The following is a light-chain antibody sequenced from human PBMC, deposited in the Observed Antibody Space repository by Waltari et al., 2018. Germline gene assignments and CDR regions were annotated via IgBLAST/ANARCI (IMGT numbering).Light chain of an antibody. Sequence: DVLMTQSPSSLSASVGDKVTITCRASQSVDKYLNWYQQKPGKAPQHVIYGASILQSGVPSRFSGSGYGTHFTLTISSLQPEDIASYYCQQSYSLPPWTFGQGTKVDMK. J-gene: IGKJ1*01. CDR3: QQSYSLPPWT. CDR1: QSVDKY. V-gene: IGKV1-39*01. CDR2: GAS.